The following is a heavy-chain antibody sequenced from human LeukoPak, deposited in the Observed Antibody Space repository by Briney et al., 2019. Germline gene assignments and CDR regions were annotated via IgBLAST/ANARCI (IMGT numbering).Heavy chain of an antibody. D-gene: IGHD5-12*01. CDR1: GFTFDDYA. CDR2: ISWNSGSI. V-gene: IGHV3-9*01. Sequence: GGSLRLSCAASGFTFDDYAMHWVRQAPGKGLEWVSGISWNSGSIGYADSVKGRFTISRDNAKNTLYLQMNSLRAEDTAVYYCAKRGYSGYDYDYYMDVWGKGTTVTVSS. CDR3: AKRGYSGYDYDYYMDV. J-gene: IGHJ6*03.